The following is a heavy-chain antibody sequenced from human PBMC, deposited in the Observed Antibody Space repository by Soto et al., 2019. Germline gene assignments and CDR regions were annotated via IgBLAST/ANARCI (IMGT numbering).Heavy chain of an antibody. CDR2: IIPILGIA. CDR3: ARGEGAVAGNYWYFDL. V-gene: IGHV1-69*02. J-gene: IGHJ2*01. D-gene: IGHD6-19*01. CDR1: GGTFSSYT. Sequence: QVQLVQSGAEVKKPGSSVKVSCKASGGTFSSYTISWVRQAPGQGLEWMGRIIPILGIANYAQKFQGRVTITADKSTSTAYMELSSLRSEDTAVYYCARGEGAVAGNYWYFDLWGRGTLVTVSS.